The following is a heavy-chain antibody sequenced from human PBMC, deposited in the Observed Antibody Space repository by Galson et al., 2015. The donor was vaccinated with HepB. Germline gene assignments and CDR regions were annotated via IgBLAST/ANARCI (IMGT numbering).Heavy chain of an antibody. CDR2: ISYDGNNK. D-gene: IGHD6-13*01. J-gene: IGHJ6*02. Sequence: SLRLSCAASGFSFSSYAMHWVRRAPGKGLEWVAVISYDGNNKYYLDSVKGRLTISRDNAKNTLYLQMNSLRAEDTAIYYCASQLGSSTETMDVWGQGTTVTVSS. CDR3: ASQLGSSTETMDV. V-gene: IGHV3-30-3*01. CDR1: GFSFSSYA.